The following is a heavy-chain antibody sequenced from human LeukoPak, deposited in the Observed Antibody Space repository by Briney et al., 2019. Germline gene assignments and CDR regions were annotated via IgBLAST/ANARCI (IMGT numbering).Heavy chain of an antibody. J-gene: IGHJ5*02. V-gene: IGHV1-46*01. D-gene: IGHD1-26*01. CDR1: GYSFTSHY. CDR2: INPSGSST. Sequence: ASVKVPCKASGYSFTSHYMHWVRQAPGQGLEWLGLINPSGSSTLYAQKFQGRVTMTRDMSTTTDYMELSSLRSEDTAVYYCARDNSVGDVAWWFDPWGQGTLVTVSS. CDR3: ARDNSVGDVAWWFDP.